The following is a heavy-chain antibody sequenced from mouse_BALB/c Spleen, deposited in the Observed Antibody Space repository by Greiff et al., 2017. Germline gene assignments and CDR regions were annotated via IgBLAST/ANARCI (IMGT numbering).Heavy chain of an antibody. CDR3: ARGRGNFDY. J-gene: IGHJ2*01. D-gene: IGHD2-14*01. Sequence: VQLQQSGPELVKPGASVKISCKASGYSFTGYFMNWVMQSHGKSLEWIGRINPYNGDTFYNQKFKGKATLTVDKSSSTAHMELRSLASEDSAVYYCARGRGNFDYWGQGTTLTVSS. V-gene: IGHV1-20*02. CDR1: GYSFTGYF. CDR2: INPYNGDT.